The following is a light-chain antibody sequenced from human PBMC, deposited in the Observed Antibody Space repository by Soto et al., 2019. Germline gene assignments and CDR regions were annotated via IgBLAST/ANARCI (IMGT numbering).Light chain of an antibody. CDR3: AAWDDSLNGPWVV. CDR2: SNN. V-gene: IGLV1-44*01. J-gene: IGLJ2*01. Sequence: QSVLTQPPSASGTPGQRVTISCSGSSSNIGSNTVNWYQQLPGTAPKLLIYSNNQRPSGVPDRFSGSKSGTSASLAISGLQSEDEADDYCAAWDDSLNGPWVVFGGGTKLTVL. CDR1: SSNIGSNT.